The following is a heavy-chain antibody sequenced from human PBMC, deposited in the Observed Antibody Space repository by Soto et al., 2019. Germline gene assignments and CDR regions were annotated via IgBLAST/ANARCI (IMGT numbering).Heavy chain of an antibody. Sequence: EAQLVESGGGLVQPGGSLRLSCAASGFTFSSYWMSWVRQAPGKGLEWVAKIKQEGSEKYYVDSVKGRFTISRDNAKNSLYLKMNSLRAEDTAVYYCARDRVLRFLEWLPYDGMDVWGQGTTVTVSS. J-gene: IGHJ6*02. V-gene: IGHV3-7*01. CDR2: IKQEGSEK. CDR1: GFTFSSYW. D-gene: IGHD3-3*01. CDR3: ARDRVLRFLEWLPYDGMDV.